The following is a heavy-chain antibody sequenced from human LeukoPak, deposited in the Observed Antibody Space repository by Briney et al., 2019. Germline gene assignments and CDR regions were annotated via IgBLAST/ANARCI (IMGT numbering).Heavy chain of an antibody. D-gene: IGHD3-10*01. CDR1: GFTFSSYG. V-gene: IGHV3-30*18. J-gene: IGHJ3*02. CDR2: ISYDGSNK. Sequence: PGGSLRLSCAASGFTFSSYGMHWVRQAPGKGLEWAAVISYDGSNKYYADSVKGRFTISRDNSKNTLYLQMNSLRAEDTAVYYCAKDGRILWFGELWGDAFDIWGQGTMVTVSS. CDR3: AKDGRILWFGELWGDAFDI.